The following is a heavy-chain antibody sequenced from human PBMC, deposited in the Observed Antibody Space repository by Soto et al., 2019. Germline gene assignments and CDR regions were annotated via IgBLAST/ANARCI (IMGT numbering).Heavy chain of an antibody. CDR1: GGTFSSSG. J-gene: IGHJ6*02. V-gene: IGHV1-69*11. CDR3: ARWPQPRYTADPYAVDV. D-gene: IGHD3-16*02. CDR2: IVPSLDTT. Sequence: ASVKVSCKASGGTFSSSGFSWVRQAPGQGLEWMGMIVPSLDTTNYAQKFQARVTITADEVTSTAYMELRSLRSEDTAVYYCARWPQPRYTADPYAVDVWGQGTRVTVSS.